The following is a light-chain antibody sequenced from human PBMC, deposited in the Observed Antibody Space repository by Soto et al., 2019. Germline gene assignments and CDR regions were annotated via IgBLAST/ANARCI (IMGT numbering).Light chain of an antibody. J-gene: IGKJ5*01. Sequence: EVVMTQSASTLSGSSGERVTLSCGASQSVRSNLAWYQQKPGQSPRLLIYGASTRATGIPARFSGSGSGTEFTLTISSLQSEDFAVYYCQQYNNWPPITFGQGTRLEIK. CDR1: QSVRSN. V-gene: IGKV3-15*01. CDR2: GAS. CDR3: QQYNNWPPIT.